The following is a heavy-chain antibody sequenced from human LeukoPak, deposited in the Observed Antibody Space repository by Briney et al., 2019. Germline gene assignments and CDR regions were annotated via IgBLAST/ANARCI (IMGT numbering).Heavy chain of an antibody. Sequence: SETLSLTCAVYGGSFSGYYWSWIRQPPGKGLEWVGEINHSGSTNYNPSLKSRVTISVDTSKNQFSLKLSSVTAADTAVYYCARRGRVTIFGVVIPAYFDYWGQGTLVTVSS. CDR3: ARRGRVTIFGVVIPAYFDY. CDR2: INHSGST. V-gene: IGHV4-34*01. CDR1: GGSFSGYY. D-gene: IGHD3-3*01. J-gene: IGHJ4*02.